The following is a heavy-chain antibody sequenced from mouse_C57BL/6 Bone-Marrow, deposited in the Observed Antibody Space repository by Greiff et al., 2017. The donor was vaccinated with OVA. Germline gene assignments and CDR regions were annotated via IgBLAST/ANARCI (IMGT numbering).Heavy chain of an antibody. CDR3: ARGRYYGSEDAMDY. Sequence: QVQLKESGAELMKPGVSVKLSCKATGYTFTGYWIEWVKQRPGHGLEWIGEILPGSGSTNYNEKFKGKATFTADTSSNTAYMQLSSLTTEDSDIYDCARGRYYGSEDAMDYWGQGTSVTGSS. V-gene: IGHV1-9*01. D-gene: IGHD1-1*01. CDR2: ILPGSGST. J-gene: IGHJ4*01. CDR1: GYTFTGYW.